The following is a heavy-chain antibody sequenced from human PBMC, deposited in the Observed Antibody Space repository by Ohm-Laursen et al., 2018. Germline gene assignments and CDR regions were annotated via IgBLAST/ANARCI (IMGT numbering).Heavy chain of an antibody. Sequence: ASVKVSCNASGYTFTVNYIHWVRQAPGQGLEWMGWINPNSGGTNYAQKFQGRVTMTRDTSISTAYMELSRLRSDDTAVYYCARDSEYCSGGSCLYYYGMDVWGQGTTVTVSS. CDR1: GYTFTVNY. V-gene: IGHV1-2*02. D-gene: IGHD2-15*01. CDR2: INPNSGGT. J-gene: IGHJ6*02. CDR3: ARDSEYCSGGSCLYYYGMDV.